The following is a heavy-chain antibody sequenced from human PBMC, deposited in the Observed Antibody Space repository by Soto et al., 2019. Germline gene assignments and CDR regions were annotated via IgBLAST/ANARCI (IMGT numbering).Heavy chain of an antibody. J-gene: IGHJ6*02. CDR2: TYYKSRWYS. CDR1: GDTVSSNSVA. CDR3: ARSEEDSDYYYYGMDV. Sequence: SQTLSLTCVGSGDTVSSNSVAWHWVRQSPSRGLEWLGRTYYKSRWYSDYAVSVRSRIDINADTSKNQVSLQLNSVTPEDTAVYYCARSEEDSDYYYYGMDVWGQGTTVTSP. V-gene: IGHV6-1*01. D-gene: IGHD2-15*01.